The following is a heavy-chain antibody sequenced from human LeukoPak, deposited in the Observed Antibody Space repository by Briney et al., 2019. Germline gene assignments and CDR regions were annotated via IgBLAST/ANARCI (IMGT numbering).Heavy chain of an antibody. D-gene: IGHD3-3*02. CDR2: IYYSGST. CDR1: GGSICSYY. CDR3: ARLGVLVGFDP. Sequence: SETLSLTCTVSGGSICSYYWSWIRQPPGKGLEWIGYIYYSGSTNYNPSLKSRVTISVDTSKNQFSLKLSSVTAADTAVYYCARLGVLVGFDPWGQGTLVTVSS. J-gene: IGHJ5*02. V-gene: IGHV4-59*01.